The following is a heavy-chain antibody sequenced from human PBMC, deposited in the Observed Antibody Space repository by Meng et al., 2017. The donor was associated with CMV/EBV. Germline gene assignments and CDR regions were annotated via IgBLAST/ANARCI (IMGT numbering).Heavy chain of an antibody. V-gene: IGHV3-30*02. CDR3: TIGEYDILTGARP. CDR1: GFTFSSYG. CDR2: IRYDGGNK. Sequence: GESLKLSCAASGFTFSSYGLHWVRQAPGKGLEWVAFIRYDGGNKYYADSVKGRFTISRDNSKNTPYLPMNSLRDEDTAVYYCTIGEYDILTGARPWGQGTMVTVSS. J-gene: IGHJ5*02. D-gene: IGHD3-9*01.